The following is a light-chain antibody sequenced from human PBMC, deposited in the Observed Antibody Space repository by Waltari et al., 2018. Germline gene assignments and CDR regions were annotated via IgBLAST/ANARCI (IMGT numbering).Light chain of an antibody. CDR1: SSDVVGSKY. V-gene: IGLV2-11*01. J-gene: IGLJ3*02. CDR3: CSYADIYAWV. Sequence: QSALTQPRSASGSPGPSVTFYCTGTSSDVVGSKYVFWYQQHPGKAPNLMICDVTQRPPGVPVRVSGSKSGNTASLTISGLQAEDEAYYYCCSYADIYAWVFGGGTKVTVL. CDR2: DVT.